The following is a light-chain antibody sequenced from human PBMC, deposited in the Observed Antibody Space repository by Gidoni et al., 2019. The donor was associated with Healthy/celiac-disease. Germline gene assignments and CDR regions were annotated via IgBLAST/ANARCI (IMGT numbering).Light chain of an antibody. V-gene: IGKV1-5*01. CDR3: QQYNSYSWT. CDR1: QSISSW. CDR2: EAS. J-gene: IGKJ1*01. Sequence: DIQLTQSPSTLSASVGDRVTITCRASQSISSWLAWYQQKPGKAPTLLIYEASSLESGVPSRFSGRGSGTEFTLTISSLQPDDFATYYCQQYNSYSWTFGQGTKVEIK.